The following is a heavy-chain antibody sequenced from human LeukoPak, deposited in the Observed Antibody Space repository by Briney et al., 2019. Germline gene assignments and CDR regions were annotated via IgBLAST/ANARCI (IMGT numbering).Heavy chain of an antibody. Sequence: PGRSLRLSCAASGFTFNSYSMHWVRQAPGKGLKWVAVISSHGSNKDYADSVKGRFTISRDNSENTPYLQMDSLTTEDTGVYYCAREQGQQWRRFDSWGQGSPVTVSS. J-gene: IGHJ4*02. CDR3: AREQGQQWRRFDS. CDR2: ISSHGSNK. D-gene: IGHD6-19*01. CDR1: GFTFNSYS. V-gene: IGHV3-30*04.